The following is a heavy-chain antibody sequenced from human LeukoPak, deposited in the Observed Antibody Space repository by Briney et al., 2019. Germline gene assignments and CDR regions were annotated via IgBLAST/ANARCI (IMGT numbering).Heavy chain of an antibody. Sequence: GGSLRLSCAASGLTFRNDNFNWVRQAPGPDLGWGSYIGRNFPYFSSTKHYADSVRGRFTISRDDAKNSLYLEINGLRAEDTAVYYCARDLLFGATSYFDQWGQGAPVTVSS. D-gene: IGHD2-15*01. V-gene: IGHV3-48*01. CDR1: GLTFRNDN. CDR2: IGRNFPYFSSTK. CDR3: ARDLLFGATSYFDQ. J-gene: IGHJ4*02.